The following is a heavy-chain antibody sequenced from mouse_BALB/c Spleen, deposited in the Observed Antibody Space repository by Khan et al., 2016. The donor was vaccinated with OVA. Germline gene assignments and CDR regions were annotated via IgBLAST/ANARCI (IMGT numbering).Heavy chain of an antibody. Sequence: VQLKESGPGLVKPSQSLSLTCTVTGYSITSDYAWNWIRQFPGNKLEWMGHISYSGNTKYNPSLKSRISITRDTSKKQFFLQLNSLATEAPATYYCARIYGGDFDYWGQGTTLTVSS. D-gene: IGHD1-1*01. CDR1: GYSITSDYA. V-gene: IGHV3-2*02. CDR3: ARIYGGDFDY. J-gene: IGHJ2*01. CDR2: ISYSGNT.